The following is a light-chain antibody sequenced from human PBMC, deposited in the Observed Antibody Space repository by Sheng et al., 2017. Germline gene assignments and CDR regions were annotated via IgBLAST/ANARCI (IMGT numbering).Light chain of an antibody. J-gene: IGLJ3*02. CDR3: ASYTRSSAWL. V-gene: IGLV2-14*01. Sequence: GISSRFSGSKSDSTASLTISGLQAEDEADYYCASYTRSSAWLFGGGTRLTVL.